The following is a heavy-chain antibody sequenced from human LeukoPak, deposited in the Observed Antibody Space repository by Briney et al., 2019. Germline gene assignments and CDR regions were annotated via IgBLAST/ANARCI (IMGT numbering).Heavy chain of an antibody. V-gene: IGHV3-30*01. J-gene: IGHJ4*02. Sequence: GGFLRLSCAASGFTFSSYAMHWVRQAPGKGLEWVAVISYDGSNKYYADSVKGRFTISRDNSKNTLYLQMNSLRAEDTAVYYCARDTPVGSSEFDYWGQGTLVTVSS. CDR1: GFTFSSYA. CDR3: ARDTPVGSSEFDY. CDR2: ISYDGSNK. D-gene: IGHD6-6*01.